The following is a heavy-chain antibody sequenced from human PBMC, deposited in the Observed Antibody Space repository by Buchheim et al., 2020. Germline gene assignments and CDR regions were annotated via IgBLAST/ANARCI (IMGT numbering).Heavy chain of an antibody. Sequence: EVQLLESGGGLVQPGGSLRLSCAASGFTFSSYAVSWVRQAPGKGLEWVSAISGSGGSTYYADSVKGRFTISRDNSKNTLYLQMNSLRAEDTAVYYCAKMGRPYYYDSSGYSTGGVYFDYWGQGTL. CDR1: GFTFSSYA. D-gene: IGHD3-22*01. V-gene: IGHV3-23*01. CDR3: AKMGRPYYYDSSGYSTGGVYFDY. CDR2: ISGSGGST. J-gene: IGHJ4*02.